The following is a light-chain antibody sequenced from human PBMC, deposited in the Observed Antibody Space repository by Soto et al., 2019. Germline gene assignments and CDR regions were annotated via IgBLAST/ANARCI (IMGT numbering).Light chain of an antibody. V-gene: IGLV2-8*01. CDR1: SSDVGGYNF. J-gene: IGLJ2*01. Sequence: QSALTQPPSASGSPGQSVTISCTGTSSDVGGYNFVSWYQHHPGKAPKLMIYEVSERPPGVPDRFSGSKSGNTACRTVSGLQADDEADYYCSSYAGSNIVVFGGGTQLTVL. CDR3: SSYAGSNIVV. CDR2: EVS.